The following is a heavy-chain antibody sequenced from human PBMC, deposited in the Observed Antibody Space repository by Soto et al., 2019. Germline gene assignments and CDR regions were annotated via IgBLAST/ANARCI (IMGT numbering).Heavy chain of an antibody. J-gene: IGHJ3*02. Sequence: ASVKVSCKASGYTFTSYDINWVRQATGQGLEWMGWMNPNSGNTGYAQKFQGRVTMTRNTSISTAYMELSRLRSDDTAVYYCARDRRYPYSSGWGDAFENWGQGTMGNV. V-gene: IGHV1-8*01. CDR2: MNPNSGNT. CDR3: ARDRRYPYSSGWGDAFEN. D-gene: IGHD6-19*01. CDR1: GYTFTSYD.